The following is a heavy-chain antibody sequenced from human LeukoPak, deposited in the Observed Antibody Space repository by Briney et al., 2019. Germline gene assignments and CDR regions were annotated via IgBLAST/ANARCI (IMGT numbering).Heavy chain of an antibody. Sequence: PGGSLRLSCVASGFTFSTYAMTWVRQAPGKGLEWVSVISGSGRSGTNYADSVKGRFTISRDNSKNTLYLQMNSLRVEDTAVYYCAKTPIASRANGMDVWGQGTTVTVSS. CDR1: GFTFSTYA. J-gene: IGHJ6*02. CDR3: AKTPIASRANGMDV. CDR2: ISGSGRSGT. V-gene: IGHV3-23*01. D-gene: IGHD3-3*02.